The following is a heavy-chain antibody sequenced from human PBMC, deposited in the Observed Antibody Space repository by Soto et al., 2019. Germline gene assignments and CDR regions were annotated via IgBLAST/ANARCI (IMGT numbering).Heavy chain of an antibody. D-gene: IGHD2-2*01. V-gene: IGHV3-15*01. CDR2: IKSKSDGGAT. CDR1: GLTFSKAW. Sequence: GGSLRLSCAVSGLTFSKAWISWVRQAPGTGLEWVGRIKSKSDGGATDFAAPVKGRFLMSRDDSKNTVYLQMNSLKDEDTGVYYCTLGEDCTKTSCYSDWGQGTLVTVSS. CDR3: TLGEDCTKTSCYSD. J-gene: IGHJ4*02.